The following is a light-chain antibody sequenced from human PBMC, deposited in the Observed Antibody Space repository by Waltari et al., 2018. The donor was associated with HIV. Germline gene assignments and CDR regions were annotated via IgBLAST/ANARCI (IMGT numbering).Light chain of an antibody. CDR1: SHVISY. CDR3: QQRTNWPQST. J-gene: IGKJ4*02. CDR2: DAS. Sequence: VLTQSPATPSLSPGEIATPSSRRSSHVISYLAWYQQKHREAPRMLLFDASNRATGVPPRFSGSGSWTDFTITISSLEHEEFAVYYCQQRTNWPQSTFGGGTKVEIK. V-gene: IGKV3-11*01.